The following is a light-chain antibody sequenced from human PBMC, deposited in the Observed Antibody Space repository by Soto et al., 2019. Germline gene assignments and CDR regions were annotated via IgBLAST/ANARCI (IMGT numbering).Light chain of an antibody. Sequence: DIQMTQSPSSLSASVGERVTITCRASQSISRYLNWYQQKLGTAPKLLIYAASSLQSGVPSRFSGGGSGTDFTLTISSLQREDFATYYCQQSYSTPYTFGQGTKLEI. CDR2: AAS. V-gene: IGKV1-39*01. CDR3: QQSYSTPYT. J-gene: IGKJ2*01. CDR1: QSISRY.